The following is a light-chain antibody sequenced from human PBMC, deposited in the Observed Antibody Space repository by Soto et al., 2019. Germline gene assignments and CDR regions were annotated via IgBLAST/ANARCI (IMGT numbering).Light chain of an antibody. J-gene: IGKJ5*01. Sequence: DIHMTQSPSSLSASVGYIFTITCRASHSISRYLNWYQQKPGKAPKLLIYAASSLQSGVPSRFSGSGYGTDLTITISSLQTEDFATYYCQQSYSNPLTFGQGTRLEIK. V-gene: IGKV1-39*01. CDR1: HSISRY. CDR2: AAS. CDR3: QQSYSNPLT.